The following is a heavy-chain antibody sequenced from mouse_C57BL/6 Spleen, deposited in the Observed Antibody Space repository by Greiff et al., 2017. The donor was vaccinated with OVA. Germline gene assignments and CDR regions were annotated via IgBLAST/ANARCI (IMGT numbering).Heavy chain of an antibody. J-gene: IGHJ3*01. CDR1: GFTFSSYA. D-gene: IGHD1-1*01. V-gene: IGHV5-4*01. CDR2: ISDGGSYT. CDR3: ARGGLLLREFAY. Sequence: EVQGVESGGGLVKPGGSLKLSCAASGFTFSSYAMSWVRQTPEKRLEWVATISDGGSYTYYPDNVKGRFTISRDNAKNNLYLQMSHLKSEDTAMYYCARGGLLLREFAYWGQGTLVTVSA.